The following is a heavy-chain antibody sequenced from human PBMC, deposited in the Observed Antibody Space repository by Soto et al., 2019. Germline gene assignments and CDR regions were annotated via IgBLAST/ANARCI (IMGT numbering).Heavy chain of an antibody. CDR1: GGTFSSYA. V-gene: IGHV1-69*12. J-gene: IGHJ6*02. CDR2: IIPIFGTA. Sequence: QVQLVQSGAEVKKPGSSVKVSCKASGGTFSSYAISWVRQAPGQGLEWMGGIIPIFGTANYAQKFQGRVTITADESTSTAYMELSSLRSEDTAVYYCARDPGLQQLKYYYGMDVWGQGTTVTVSS. CDR3: ARDPGLQQLKYYYGMDV. D-gene: IGHD6-13*01.